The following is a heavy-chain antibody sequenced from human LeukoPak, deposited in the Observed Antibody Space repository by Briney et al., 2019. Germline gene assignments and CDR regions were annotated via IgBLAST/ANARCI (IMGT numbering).Heavy chain of an antibody. CDR1: GGTFSSYA. J-gene: IGHJ6*02. CDR3: ARGALTPPQRYNYYGMDV. Sequence: ASVKVSCKASGGTFSSYAISWVRQAPGQGLEWMGRINPNSGGTNYAQKFQGRVTMTRDTSISTAYMELSRLRSDDTAVYYCARGALTPPQRYNYYGMDVWGQGTTVTVSS. V-gene: IGHV1-2*06. D-gene: IGHD4/OR15-4a*01. CDR2: INPNSGGT.